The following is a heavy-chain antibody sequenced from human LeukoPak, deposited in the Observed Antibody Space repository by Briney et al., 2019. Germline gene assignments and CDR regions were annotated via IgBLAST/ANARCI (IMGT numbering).Heavy chain of an antibody. CDR2: ISSSGRTI. CDR1: EFTFSSYE. D-gene: IGHD1-1*01. Sequence: GGSLRLSCAASEFTFSSYEMNWVRQAPGKGLEWVSYISSSGRTILYADSVKGRFSISRDNAKNSLFLQRNSLRAGDTAVYYCAREKASTTGTTDYDYWGQGTLVTVSS. V-gene: IGHV3-48*03. CDR3: AREKASTTGTTDYDY. J-gene: IGHJ4*02.